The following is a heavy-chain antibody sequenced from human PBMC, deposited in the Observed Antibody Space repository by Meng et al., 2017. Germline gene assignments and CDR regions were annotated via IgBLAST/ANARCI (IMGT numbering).Heavy chain of an antibody. CDR3: SGHVDY. CDR1: GFTFSTAW. Sequence: VEVEVSGGGFVKAGGSLRLSCAAFGFTFSTAWMTWVRQAPGKGLEWIGRMKSNVDSGTVDYAAAVKGRFFISRDDSENTFYLQMNSLKTEDTAVYYCSGHVDYWGHGTLVTVSS. V-gene: IGHV3-15*01. J-gene: IGHJ4*01. CDR2: MKSNVDSGTV.